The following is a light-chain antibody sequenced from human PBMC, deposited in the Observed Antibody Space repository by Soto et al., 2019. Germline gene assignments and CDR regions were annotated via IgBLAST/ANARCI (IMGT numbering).Light chain of an antibody. V-gene: IGKV3-20*01. J-gene: IGKJ3*01. CDR2: GAS. CDR3: QQYGSSLFT. Sequence: EIVLTQSPGTLSLSPGERATLSCRASQSVSSSSLAWYQHKPGQAPRLLIYGASSRATGIPDRFSGSGSGTDFTLTISRLEPEDFQVYYCQQYGSSLFTFGPGTKVDIK. CDR1: QSVSSSS.